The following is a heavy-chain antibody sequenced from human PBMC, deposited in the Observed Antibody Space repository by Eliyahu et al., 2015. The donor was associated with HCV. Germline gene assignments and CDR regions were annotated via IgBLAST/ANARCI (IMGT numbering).Heavy chain of an antibody. CDR1: GXXFSGYY. J-gene: IGHJ5*02. D-gene: IGHD6-13*01. Sequence: QVHLQQWGAGLLKPSETLSLTCAVSGXXFSGYYWNWVRQXPGKGLEWIGEISHAGTTHYNPSLYGRVSVSIDMSKNHFSLTLMSVTAADTAMYYCTRDPGSGAAVNNWFDPWSQGTLVTVSS. CDR2: ISHAGTT. V-gene: IGHV4-34*02. CDR3: TRDPGSGAAVNNWFDP.